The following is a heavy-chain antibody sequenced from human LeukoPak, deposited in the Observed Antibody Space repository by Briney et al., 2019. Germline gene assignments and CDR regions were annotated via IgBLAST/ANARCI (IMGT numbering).Heavy chain of an antibody. CDR3: ARSGYSAGFDY. CDR1: GGSISSYY. J-gene: IGHJ4*02. V-gene: IGHV4-59*01. Sequence: SETLSLTCIVSGGSISSYYWSWIRQPPGKGLEWIGYTYYSGSTNYNPSLKSRVTISVDTSKNQFSLKLSSVTAADTAVYYCARSGYSAGFDYWGQGTLVTVSS. D-gene: IGHD5-18*01. CDR2: TYYSGST.